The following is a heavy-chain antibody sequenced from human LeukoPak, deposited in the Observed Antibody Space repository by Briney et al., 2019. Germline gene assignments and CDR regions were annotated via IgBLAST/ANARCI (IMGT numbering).Heavy chain of an antibody. J-gene: IGHJ5*02. CDR3: ARAQNGDNRFDP. D-gene: IGHD4-17*01. Sequence: PGESLKISCKGSGYSFTDSWIGWVRQMPGKGLEWMGIIYLGSSHTIYNPPFQGQVTISADRSINTAYLRWSSLKASDSAIYYCARAQNGDNRFDPWGQGTLVTVSS. CDR1: GYSFTDSW. CDR2: IYLGSSHT. V-gene: IGHV5-51*01.